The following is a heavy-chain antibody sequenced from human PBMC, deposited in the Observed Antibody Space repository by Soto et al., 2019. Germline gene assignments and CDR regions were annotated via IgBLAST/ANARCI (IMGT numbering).Heavy chain of an antibody. CDR1: GGTFSSYA. D-gene: IGHD3-22*01. Sequence: QVQLVQSGAEVKKPGSSVKVSCKASGGTFSSYAFSWVRQAPGQGLEWMGGIIPMFDTANYAQKFQDIVTISADESTSTAYMELSSLTSEDTAVYYCARSLTYYYETSGYYLGNIWGQGTLVTVSS. CDR2: IIPMFDTA. V-gene: IGHV1-69*01. CDR3: ARSLTYYYETSGYYLGNI. J-gene: IGHJ4*02.